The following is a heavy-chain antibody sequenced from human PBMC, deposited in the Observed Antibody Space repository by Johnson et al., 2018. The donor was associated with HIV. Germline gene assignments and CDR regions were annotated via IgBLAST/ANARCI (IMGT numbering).Heavy chain of an antibody. D-gene: IGHD6-13*01. Sequence: VQLVESGGGVVQPGRSLRLSCAASGFTLSSYGMHWVRQAPGKGLEWVAVMYYDGSNKYYADSVKGRFTISRDNSKNTLYLQMNSLRDEDTAVYYCGKCIWGSSLIDVFDIWGQGTRVTVSS. CDR1: GFTLSSYG. J-gene: IGHJ3*02. CDR2: MYYDGSNK. V-gene: IGHV3-33*06. CDR3: GKCIWGSSLIDVFDI.